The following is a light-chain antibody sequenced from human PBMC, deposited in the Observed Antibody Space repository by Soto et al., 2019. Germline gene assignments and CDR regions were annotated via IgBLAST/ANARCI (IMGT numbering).Light chain of an antibody. V-gene: IGKV3-15*01. CDR1: QSVSSN. Sequence: EVVMTQSPGTLSVSPGERATLSCRASQSVSSNLAWYQQTPGQAPRLLIYGASTRATGFPARFSGSGSGTEFTLTISSLQSEDFAVYYCQQYHNWPYTFGQGTKLEI. CDR2: GAS. J-gene: IGKJ2*01. CDR3: QQYHNWPYT.